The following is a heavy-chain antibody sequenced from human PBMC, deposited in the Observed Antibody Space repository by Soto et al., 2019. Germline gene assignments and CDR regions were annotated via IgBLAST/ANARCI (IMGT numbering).Heavy chain of an antibody. V-gene: IGHV3-23*01. CDR1: GFTFSSYA. J-gene: IGHJ4*02. CDR2: ISGSGGST. Sequence: VGSLRLSCAASGFTFSSYAMSWARQAPGKGLEWVSAISGSGGSTYYADSVKGRFTISRDNSKNTLYLQMNSLRAEDTAVYYYARYYDSSGYYVPHWGKGTLVSVPS. D-gene: IGHD3-22*01. CDR3: ARYYDSSGYYVPH.